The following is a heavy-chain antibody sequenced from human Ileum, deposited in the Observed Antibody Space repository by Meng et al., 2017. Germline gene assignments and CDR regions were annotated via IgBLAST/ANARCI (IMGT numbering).Heavy chain of an antibody. J-gene: IGHJ4*02. D-gene: IGHD1-1*01. V-gene: IGHV1-3*01. CDR1: GYTFRNYP. CDR3: ARENDNWNYFDY. Sequence: QVQLVQSGTEVKKVGASVKVSCTASGYTFRNYPLHWVRQAPGQRPEWMGWINAGNGNIKISQKFQGRIPITSDTSATAYMELSSLRSEDTAVYFCARENDNWNYFDYWGQGSLVTVSS. CDR2: INAGNGNI.